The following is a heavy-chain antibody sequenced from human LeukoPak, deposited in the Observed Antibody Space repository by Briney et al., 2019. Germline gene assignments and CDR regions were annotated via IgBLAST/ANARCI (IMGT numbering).Heavy chain of an antibody. V-gene: IGHV7-4-1*02. CDR3: ARDITIFGVAYGMDV. CDR2: INTNTGNP. D-gene: IGHD3-3*01. CDR1: GYTFTSYA. J-gene: IGHJ6*02. Sequence: ASVKVSCKASGYTFTSYAMNWVRQAPGQGLEWMGWINTNTGNPTYAQGFTGRFVFSLDTSVSTAYLQISSLKAEDTAVYYCARDITIFGVAYGMDVWGQGTTVTVSS.